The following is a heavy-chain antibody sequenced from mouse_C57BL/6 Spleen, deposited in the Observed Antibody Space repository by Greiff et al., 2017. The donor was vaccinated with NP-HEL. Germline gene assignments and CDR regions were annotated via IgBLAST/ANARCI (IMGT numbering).Heavy chain of an antibody. Sequence: EVHLVESGGDLVKPGGSLKLSCAASGFTFSSYGMSWVRQTPDKRLEWVATISSGGSYTYYPDSVKGRFTISRDNAKNTLYLQMSSLKSEDTAMYYCARQLDYFDYWGQGTTLTVSS. CDR1: GFTFSSYG. V-gene: IGHV5-6*01. J-gene: IGHJ2*01. CDR3: ARQLDYFDY. CDR2: ISSGGSYT.